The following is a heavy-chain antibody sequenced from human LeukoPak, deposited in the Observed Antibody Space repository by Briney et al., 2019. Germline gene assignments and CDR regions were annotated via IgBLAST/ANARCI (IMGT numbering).Heavy chain of an antibody. CDR1: GGTFSYA. CDR3: ARGAWGYNYGYHNY. CDR2: NIPIFGTT. D-gene: IGHD5-18*01. Sequence: ASVKVSXKVSGGTFSYAISWVRQAPGQGLEWVGGNIPIFGTTDYAQNFQGRVTFTTDESTSTAYMELSSLRSEDTAVYYCARGAWGYNYGYHNYWGQGTLVTVSS. J-gene: IGHJ4*02. V-gene: IGHV1-69*05.